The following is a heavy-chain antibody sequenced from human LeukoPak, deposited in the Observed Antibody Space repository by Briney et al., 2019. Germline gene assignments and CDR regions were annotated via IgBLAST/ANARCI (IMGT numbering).Heavy chain of an antibody. CDR3: AKDLQQQSYYYYYYMDV. J-gene: IGHJ6*03. CDR2: ISPSGGIT. D-gene: IGHD6-13*01. V-gene: IGHV3-23*01. Sequence: GGSLRLSCAASGFTFSSHGMNWVRQAPGKGLEWVSGISPSGGITYYTDSVKGRFTISRDNSKNTVSLQMNSLRGDDTAVYYCAKDLQQQSYYYYYYMDVWGKGTTVTISS. CDR1: GFTFSSHG.